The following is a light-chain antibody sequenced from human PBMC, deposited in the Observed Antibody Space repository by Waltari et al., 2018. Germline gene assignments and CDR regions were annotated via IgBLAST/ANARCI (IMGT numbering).Light chain of an antibody. CDR2: AAS. CDR1: QGISSY. Sequence: DIQLTQSPSLLSASVGDRVTITCRASQGISSYFAWYQQKPGKAPKLLIYAASTLQSWVPSRFSGSGSGTEFTLTISSLQPEDFATYYCQQLNSYPPTFGPGTKVDIK. CDR3: QQLNSYPPT. V-gene: IGKV1-9*01. J-gene: IGKJ3*01.